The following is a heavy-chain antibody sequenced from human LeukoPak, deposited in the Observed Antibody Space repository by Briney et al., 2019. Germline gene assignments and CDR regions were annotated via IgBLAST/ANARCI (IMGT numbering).Heavy chain of an antibody. D-gene: IGHD6-25*01. CDR3: ARHWQSAPFDY. V-gene: IGHV4-39*01. J-gene: IGHJ4*02. CDR1: GGSISSSSLY. Sequence: PSETLSLTCTVSGGSISSSSLYWGWIRQPPGKGPGWIGSIYYSGSTYFNPSLKSRLTISIDTSKNQFSLKLSSVTAADTAVYYCARHWQSAPFDYWGQGTLVTVSS. CDR2: IYYSGST.